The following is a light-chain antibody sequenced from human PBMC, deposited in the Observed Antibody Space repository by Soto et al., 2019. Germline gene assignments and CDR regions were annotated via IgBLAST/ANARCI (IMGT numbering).Light chain of an antibody. V-gene: IGKV3-11*01. CDR1: QSVSSY. Sequence: EIVLTQSPTTLSLSPGERATLSCRASQSVSSYFAWYQQKPGQAPRLLIYDASTRAADIPARFSGSGSGTDITLTISSLEPEDFAVYYCQQRSDWPLTFGGGTKVEIK. CDR2: DAS. CDR3: QQRSDWPLT. J-gene: IGKJ4*01.